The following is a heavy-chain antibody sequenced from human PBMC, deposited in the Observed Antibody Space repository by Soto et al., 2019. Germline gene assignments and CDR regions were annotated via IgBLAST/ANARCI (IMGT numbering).Heavy chain of an antibody. CDR2: TYPSGST. J-gene: IGHJ4*02. CDR3: AREGGYDSPHGC. CDR1: GGFISNGDYH. D-gene: IGHD5-12*01. Sequence: QVQLQKSGPGLVKPSQTLSLICTVSGGFISNGDYHWSWIRQPPGKGLEWIGYTYPSGSTYYNASLTSRVTISIDASKNQFSLKLNSVTAADTAVYYCAREGGYDSPHGCWGQGTLVTVSS. V-gene: IGHV4-30-4*01.